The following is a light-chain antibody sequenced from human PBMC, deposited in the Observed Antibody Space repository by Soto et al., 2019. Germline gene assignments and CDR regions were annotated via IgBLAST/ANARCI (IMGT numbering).Light chain of an antibody. Sequence: EIVLTQSPATLSLSPGERATLSCRASQSVSSSLAWYRQKPGQAPRLLISDPSNRATGIPARFIGSGSGTDFTRTMARLEFEDFAVYDCQQRISWPLRFGGGTKVEI. V-gene: IGKV3-11*01. CDR2: DPS. CDR1: QSVSSS. J-gene: IGKJ4*02. CDR3: QQRISWPLR.